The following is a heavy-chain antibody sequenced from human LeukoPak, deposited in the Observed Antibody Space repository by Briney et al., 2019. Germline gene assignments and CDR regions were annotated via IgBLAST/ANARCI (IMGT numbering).Heavy chain of an antibody. CDR2: IFDTGSN. CDR1: GGSISTIRLY. D-gene: IGHD3-10*01. Sequence: SETLSLTCTVSGGSISTIRLYWGCLRQPPGKGLETLGSIFDTGSNFDNRSLKSRVTISVDTSRTQFSLKLSSVTAADTAVYYCARSHFCGSGVVPWGEGTLVTVSS. V-gene: IGHV4-39*01. J-gene: IGHJ5*02. CDR3: ARSHFCGSGVVP.